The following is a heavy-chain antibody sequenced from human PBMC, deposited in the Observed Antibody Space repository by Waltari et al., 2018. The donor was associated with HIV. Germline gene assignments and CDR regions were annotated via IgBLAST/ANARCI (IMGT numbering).Heavy chain of an antibody. J-gene: IGHJ5*02. Sequence: QLQVQESGPGLVKPSETLSLTCTVSGAPISRSSSYWAWIRQPTGKGLEWIGSIYSSGRTYYNPSLKSRVTMSVDTSKNQCSLKLRYVTAADTAVYYCARRVSSGSGILWFDPWGQGTLVTVSS. D-gene: IGHD3-10*01. V-gene: IGHV4-39*01. CDR1: GAPISRSSSY. CDR2: IYSSGRT. CDR3: ARRVSSGSGILWFDP.